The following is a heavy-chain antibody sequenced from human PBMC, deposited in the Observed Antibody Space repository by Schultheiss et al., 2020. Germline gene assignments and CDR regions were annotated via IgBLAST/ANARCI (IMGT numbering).Heavy chain of an antibody. V-gene: IGHV1-46*01. D-gene: IGHD6-6*01. CDR1: GYTFTSYY. CDR2: INPSGGST. Sequence: GESLKISCKASGYTFTSYYMHWVRQAPGQGLEWMGIINPSGGSTSYAQKFQGRVTMTRDTSTSTVYMELSSLRSEDTAVYYCAAAPPYNWFDPWGQGTLVTVSS. J-gene: IGHJ5*02. CDR3: AAAPPYNWFDP.